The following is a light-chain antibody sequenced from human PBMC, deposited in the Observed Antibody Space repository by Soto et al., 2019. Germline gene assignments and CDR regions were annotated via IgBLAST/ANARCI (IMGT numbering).Light chain of an antibody. V-gene: IGLV1-44*01. CDR2: TFA. CDR3: ASWDVSLNAWV. J-gene: IGLJ3*02. CDR1: SSNIGSNA. Sequence: QSVLTQPPSASGTPGQRVTISCSGSSSNIGSNAVNWYQQLPGTAPKLLIYTFAQRPSGVPDRFSGSKSGTSASLAISGHQSEDEADSYCASWDVSLNAWVFGGGTKLTVL.